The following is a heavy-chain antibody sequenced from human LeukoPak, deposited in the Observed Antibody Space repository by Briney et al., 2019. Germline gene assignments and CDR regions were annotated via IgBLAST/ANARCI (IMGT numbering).Heavy chain of an antibody. CDR2: ISGSGGST. V-gene: IGHV3-23*01. D-gene: IGHD4-17*01. Sequence: GGSLRLSCAASGFTFSSYAMSWVRQAPGKGLEWVSAISGSGGSTYYADSVKGRFTISRDNSKNTLYPQMTRLRAEDTAVYYCAKEVYGDYYDYWGQGTLVTVSS. J-gene: IGHJ4*02. CDR3: AKEVYGDYYDY. CDR1: GFTFSSYA.